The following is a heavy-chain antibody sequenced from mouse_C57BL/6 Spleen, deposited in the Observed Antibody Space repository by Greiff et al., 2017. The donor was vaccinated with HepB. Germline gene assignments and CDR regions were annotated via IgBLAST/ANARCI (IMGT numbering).Heavy chain of an antibody. CDR1: GYTFTSYW. D-gene: IGHD1-3*01. CDR3: ARSRLKNRGAMDY. V-gene: IGHV1-50*01. CDR2: IDPSDSYT. Sequence: QVQLQQPGAELVKPGASVKLSCKASGYTFTSYWMQWVKQRPGQGLEWIGEIDPSDSYTNYNQKFKGKATLTVDTSSSTAYMQLSSLTSEDSAVYYCARSRLKNRGAMDYWGQGTSVTVSS. J-gene: IGHJ4*01.